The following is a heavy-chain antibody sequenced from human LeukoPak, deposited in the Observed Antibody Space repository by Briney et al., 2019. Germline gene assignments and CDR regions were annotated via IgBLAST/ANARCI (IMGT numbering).Heavy chain of an antibody. CDR1: GYTFTSYA. V-gene: IGHV7-4-1*02. CDR2: INTNTVNP. Sequence: EASVKVSCKASGYTFTSYAMNWVRQAPGQGLEWMGWINTNTVNPTYAQGFTGRFVFSLDTSVSTAYLQISSLKAEDTAVYYCARESPSIAARPGAGEEESDYWGQGTLVTVSS. J-gene: IGHJ4*02. D-gene: IGHD6-6*01. CDR3: ARESPSIAARPGAGEEESDY.